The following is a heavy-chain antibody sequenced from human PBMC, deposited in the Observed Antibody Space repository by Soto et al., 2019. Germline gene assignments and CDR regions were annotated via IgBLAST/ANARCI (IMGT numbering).Heavy chain of an antibody. Sequence: QITLKESGPTLVKPTQTLTLTCTFSGFSLSTSGVGVGWIRQPPGKALEWLALIYWDDDKRYSPSLKSRLTITKDTSKNQVVLTVTNMDPVDTATYYCAHPSTPVRGVISGAFDIWGQGTMVTVSS. CDR2: IYWDDDK. V-gene: IGHV2-5*02. D-gene: IGHD3-10*02. J-gene: IGHJ3*02. CDR1: GFSLSTSGVG. CDR3: AHPSTPVRGVISGAFDI.